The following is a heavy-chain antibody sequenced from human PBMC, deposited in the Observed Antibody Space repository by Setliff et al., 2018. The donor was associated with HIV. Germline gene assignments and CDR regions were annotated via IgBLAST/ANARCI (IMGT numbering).Heavy chain of an antibody. CDR3: ARGAYSSSWYYFDY. J-gene: IGHJ4*02. D-gene: IGHD6-13*01. V-gene: IGHV3-48*03. Sequence: PGGSLRLSCSASGFTFSRYEMNWVRQAPGKGLEWVSYISGSGRTKYSADSVKGRFTSSRDNAKNTRYLQMNSLRAEDTAVYYCARGAYSSSWYYFDYWGQGTLVTVSS. CDR1: GFTFSRYE. CDR2: ISGSGRTK.